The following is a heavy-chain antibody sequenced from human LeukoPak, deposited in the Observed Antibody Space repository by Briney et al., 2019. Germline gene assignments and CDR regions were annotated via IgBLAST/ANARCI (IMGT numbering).Heavy chain of an antibody. J-gene: IGHJ3*02. D-gene: IGHD2-2*03. CDR3: ARDMDIPLIDAIDI. Sequence: ASVKVSCKTSGYTFTGYFLHWLRQAPGQGLEWVGWMNTNSGGTMYAQKFQGRVSMTRDTSISTAYMELSSLTSDDTAVYYCARDMDIPLIDAIDIWGQGTMVTVSS. V-gene: IGHV1-2*02. CDR2: MNTNSGGT. CDR1: GYTFTGYF.